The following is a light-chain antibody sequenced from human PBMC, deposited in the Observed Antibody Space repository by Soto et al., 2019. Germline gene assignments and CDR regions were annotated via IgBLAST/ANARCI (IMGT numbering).Light chain of an antibody. V-gene: IGLV2-23*01. Sequence: QSALTQPASVSGSPGQSITISCTGVSSDVGGYYFVSWYQHHSGKAPKLMIYEGSKRPSGVFNRFSGSKSDNTASLTISGLQAEDEADYYCCSYANTTTVFGAGTKLTVL. CDR3: CSYANTTTV. J-gene: IGLJ3*02. CDR1: SSDVGGYYF. CDR2: EGS.